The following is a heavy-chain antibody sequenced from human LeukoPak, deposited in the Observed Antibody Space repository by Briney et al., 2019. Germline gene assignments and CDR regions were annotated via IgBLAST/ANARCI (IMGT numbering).Heavy chain of an antibody. Sequence: SETLSLTCTVSGGSISSYYWSWIRQPPGKGLEWIGYIYYSGSTNYNPSLKSRVTISVDTSKNQFSLKLSSVTAADTAVYYCARVSADSSGFDYWGQGPLVTVSS. D-gene: IGHD6-25*01. CDR3: ARVSADSSGFDY. CDR1: GGSISSYY. V-gene: IGHV4-59*01. CDR2: IYYSGST. J-gene: IGHJ4*02.